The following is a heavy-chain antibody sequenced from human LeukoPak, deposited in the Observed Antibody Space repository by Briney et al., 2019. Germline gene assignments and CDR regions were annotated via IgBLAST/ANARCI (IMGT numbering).Heavy chain of an antibody. Sequence: GGSLRLSGAASGFTFSNYALTWVRQAPGRGLEWVSSISGISTYYADSVKGRFSISRDNYKNTLYLQMSSLRAEDTAVYYCARGPNGNYVGAFDFQRWGQGTLVTVSS. J-gene: IGHJ1*01. CDR2: ISGIST. V-gene: IGHV3-23*01. CDR1: GFTFSNYA. CDR3: ARGPNGNYVGAFDFQR. D-gene: IGHD4-17*01.